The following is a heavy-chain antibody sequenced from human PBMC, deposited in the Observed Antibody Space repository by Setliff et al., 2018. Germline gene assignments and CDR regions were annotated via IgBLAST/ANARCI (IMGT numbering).Heavy chain of an antibody. D-gene: IGHD1-1*01. J-gene: IGHJ4*02. CDR2: IHYTGNT. Sequence: KTSETLSLTCTVSGGSINSGSYFWGWIRQPPGKGLEWIGRIHYTGNTYYNASLASRLTISVDTAKNQFSLKLTSVTAADTAVYYCARTGTYRYFDYWVQGTRVTVSS. CDR1: GGSINSGSYF. CDR3: ARTGTYRYFDY. V-gene: IGHV4-39*01.